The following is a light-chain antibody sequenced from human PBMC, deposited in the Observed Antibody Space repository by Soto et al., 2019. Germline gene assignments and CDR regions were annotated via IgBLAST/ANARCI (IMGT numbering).Light chain of an antibody. Sequence: QSVLTPPASGSGSPGQSITISCTGTSSDVGGYNYVSWYQQHPGKAPELMIYDVSNRPSGVSNRFSGSKSGNTASLTISGLQAEDEADYYCSSYTSSSTLYVFGTGTKVTVL. CDR2: DVS. CDR1: SSDVGGYNY. V-gene: IGLV2-14*01. J-gene: IGLJ1*01. CDR3: SSYTSSSTLYV.